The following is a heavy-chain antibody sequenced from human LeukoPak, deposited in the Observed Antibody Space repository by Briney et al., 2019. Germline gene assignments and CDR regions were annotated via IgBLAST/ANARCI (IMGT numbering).Heavy chain of an antibody. Sequence: SVKVSCKASGGTFSSYAISWVRQAPGQGLEWMGGIIPIFGTANYAQKFQGRVTITADESTSTAYMELSSLRSEDTAVYYCARDRRPIDYYGSGSYFDYRGQGTLVTVSS. D-gene: IGHD3-10*01. CDR3: ARDRRPIDYYGSGSYFDY. CDR2: IIPIFGTA. J-gene: IGHJ4*02. V-gene: IGHV1-69*13. CDR1: GGTFSSYA.